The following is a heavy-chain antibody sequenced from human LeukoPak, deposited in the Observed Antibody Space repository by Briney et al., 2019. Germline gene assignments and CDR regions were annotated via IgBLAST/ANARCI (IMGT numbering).Heavy chain of an antibody. CDR3: ARDLLGIAPDY. CDR2: IYYSGST. CDR1: GGSISSYY. V-gene: IGHV4-59*01. Sequence: PSETLSLTCTVSGGSISSYYWSWIRQPPGKGLEWIGYIYYSGSTNYNPSLKSRVTISVDTSKNQFSLKLSSVTAADTAVYYCARDLLGIAPDYWGQGTLVTVSS. D-gene: IGHD6-13*01. J-gene: IGHJ4*02.